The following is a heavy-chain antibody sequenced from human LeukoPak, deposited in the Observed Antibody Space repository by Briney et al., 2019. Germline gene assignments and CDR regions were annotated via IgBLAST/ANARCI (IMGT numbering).Heavy chain of an antibody. CDR2: IYTSGST. CDR3: ASGDIVATIFDY. J-gene: IGHJ4*02. CDR1: GGSISSGSYY. V-gene: IGHV4-61*02. Sequence: SQTMSLTCTVSGGSISSGSYYWSCIRPPAGKGLEWIGRIYTSGSTNYNPSLKSRVTISVGTTKNQFSLKLSSVTAADTAVYYCASGDIVATIFDYWGQGTLVTVSS. D-gene: IGHD5-12*01.